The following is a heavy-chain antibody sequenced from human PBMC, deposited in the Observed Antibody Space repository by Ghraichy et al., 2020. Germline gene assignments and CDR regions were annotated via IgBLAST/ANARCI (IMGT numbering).Heavy chain of an antibody. J-gene: IGHJ6*02. D-gene: IGHD4-17*01. Sequence: SETLSLTCTVSGGSISSSSYYWGWIRQPPGKGLEWIGSIYYSGSTYYNPSLKSRVTISVDTSKNQFSLKLSSVTAADTAVYYCARLMTTVTTGYYYGMDVWGQGTTVTVSS. CDR1: GGSISSSSYY. CDR2: IYYSGST. V-gene: IGHV4-39*01. CDR3: ARLMTTVTTGYYYGMDV.